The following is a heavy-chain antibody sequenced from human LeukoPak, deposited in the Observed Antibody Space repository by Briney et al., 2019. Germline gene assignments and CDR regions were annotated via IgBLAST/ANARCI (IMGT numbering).Heavy chain of an antibody. CDR1: GGSISSSSYY. CDR3: ARDVGFGAGRAFDY. V-gene: IGHV4-39*07. CDR2: IYYSGST. Sequence: SETLSLTCTVSGGSISSSSYYWGWIRQPPGKGLEWIGSIYYSGSTYYNPSLKSRVTISVDTSKDQFSLKLSSVTAADTAVYYCARDVGFGAGRAFDYWGQGTLVTVSS. D-gene: IGHD3-10*01. J-gene: IGHJ4*02.